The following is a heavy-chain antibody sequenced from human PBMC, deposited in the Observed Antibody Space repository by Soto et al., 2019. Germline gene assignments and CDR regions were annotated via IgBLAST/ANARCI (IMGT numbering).Heavy chain of an antibody. CDR1: GYSFTSYG. Sequence: QVQLVQSGAEVKKPGASVKVSCKASGYSFTSYGISWVRQAPGQGLEWMGWISAYNGNTNYAQKFQARVTMTTDTSTKTAYMELRSLRSDDTAVYYCARDTCHYDSSGYFGLDVWGQGTTVTVSS. V-gene: IGHV1-18*01. D-gene: IGHD3-22*01. CDR3: ARDTCHYDSSGYFGLDV. J-gene: IGHJ6*02. CDR2: ISAYNGNT.